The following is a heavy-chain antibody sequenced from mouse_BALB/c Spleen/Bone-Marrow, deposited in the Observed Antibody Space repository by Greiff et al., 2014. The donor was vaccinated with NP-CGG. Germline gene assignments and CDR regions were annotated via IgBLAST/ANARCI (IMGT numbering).Heavy chain of an antibody. CDR3: ARGDYYGGSFFAY. J-gene: IGHJ3*01. CDR1: GFNIKDTY. D-gene: IGHD1-1*01. V-gene: IGHV14-3*02. CDR2: IDPANGNT. Sequence: VQLKQSGADLVKPGASVKLSCTASGFNIKDTYMHWVKQRPEQGLEWIGRIDPANGNTKYDPKFQGKATITADTSSNTAYPQLSSLTSEDTAVYYCARGDYYGGSFFAYWGQGTLVTVSA.